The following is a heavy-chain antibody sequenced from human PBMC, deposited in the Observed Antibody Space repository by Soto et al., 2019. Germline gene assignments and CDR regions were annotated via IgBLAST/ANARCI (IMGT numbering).Heavy chain of an antibody. CDR1: GFTFSSYA. CDR2: ISGSGGST. Sequence: GGSLRLSCAASGFTFSSYAMSWVRQAPGKGLEWVSAISGSGGSTYYADSVKGRFTISRDNSKNTLYLQMNSLRAEDTAVYYCAKDPGIAAAGPYYYYYYMDVWGKGTTVTVSS. V-gene: IGHV3-23*01. J-gene: IGHJ6*03. D-gene: IGHD6-13*01. CDR3: AKDPGIAAAGPYYYYYYMDV.